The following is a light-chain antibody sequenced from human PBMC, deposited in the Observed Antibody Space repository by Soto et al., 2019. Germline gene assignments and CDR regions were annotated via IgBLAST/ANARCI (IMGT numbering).Light chain of an antibody. CDR3: QHPSSLPLT. CDR1: QGVRSN. J-gene: IGKJ4*01. V-gene: IGKV3-11*01. Sequence: EIVLTQSPATLSLSPGERATLSCRASQGVRSNLTWYQQKPGQAPRLLVHDVSNRAADIPARFSASCSGTDFTLSISSLEPEDFAVYYCQHPSSLPLTFAGKTKVEIK. CDR2: DVS.